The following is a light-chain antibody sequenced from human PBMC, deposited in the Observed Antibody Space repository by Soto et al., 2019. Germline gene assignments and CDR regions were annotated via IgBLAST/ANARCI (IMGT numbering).Light chain of an antibody. Sequence: EVVITQSPATVSVFPGEGVTLSCRASQTISTDLAWYQQKPGQAPRLLIYGASTRATGVPDRFSGGGSGTEFTLTISSLQSEDFAFYYCQQNNKWPPVTFGGGTKV. J-gene: IGKJ4*01. CDR2: GAS. CDR1: QTISTD. V-gene: IGKV3-15*01. CDR3: QQNNKWPPVT.